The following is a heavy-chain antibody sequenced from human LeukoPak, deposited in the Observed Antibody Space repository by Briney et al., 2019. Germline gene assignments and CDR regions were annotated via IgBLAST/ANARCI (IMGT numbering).Heavy chain of an antibody. CDR2: IYYSGST. V-gene: IGHV4-59*01. CDR1: GVSISTYY. CDR3: ARGQAGPIPYGMDV. Sequence: SETLSLTCTVSGVSISTYYWSWIRQPPGRGLEWIGYIYYSGSTNYNPSLKSRVTISVDTSKNQFSLKLSSVTAADTAVYYCARGQAGPIPYGMDVWGQGTTVTVPS. J-gene: IGHJ6*02. D-gene: IGHD2-21*01.